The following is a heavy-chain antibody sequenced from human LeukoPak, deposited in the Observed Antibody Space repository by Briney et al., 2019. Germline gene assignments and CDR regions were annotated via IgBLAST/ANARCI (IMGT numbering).Heavy chain of an antibody. CDR2: ISWNSGSI. V-gene: IGHV3-9*03. Sequence: PGRPLRLSCAASGFTFDDYAMHWVRQAPGKGLEWVSGISWNSGSIGYADSVKGRFTISRDNAKNSLYLQMNSLRAEDMALYYCAKDIEPRAAAGTFWFDPWGQGTLVTVSS. J-gene: IGHJ5*02. D-gene: IGHD6-13*01. CDR3: AKDIEPRAAAGTFWFDP. CDR1: GFTFDDYA.